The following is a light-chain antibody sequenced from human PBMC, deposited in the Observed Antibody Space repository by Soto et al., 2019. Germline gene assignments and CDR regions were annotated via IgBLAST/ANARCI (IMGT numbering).Light chain of an antibody. J-gene: IGKJ4*01. CDR3: QQRYSTPFYT. CDR1: QSISRY. Sequence: DIQMTQSPSSLSASVGDRVTITCRASQSISRYLNWYQQKPGKAPQLLIYAASSLHSGVPSRFSGSGSGTEFTLTISSLQPEDFATYYCQQRYSTPFYTFGGGTKVEIK. CDR2: AAS. V-gene: IGKV1-39*01.